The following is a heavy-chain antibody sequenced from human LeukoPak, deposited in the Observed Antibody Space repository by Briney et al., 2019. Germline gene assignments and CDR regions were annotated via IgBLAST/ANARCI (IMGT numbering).Heavy chain of an antibody. J-gene: IGHJ6*02. V-gene: IGHV3-48*01. CDR1: GFTFSSYS. CDR2: ISSSSSTI. D-gene: IGHD1-26*01. Sequence: PGGSLRLSCAASGFTFSSYSMNWVRQAPGKGLEWVSYISSSSSTIYYADSVKGRFTISRDNAKNSLYLQMNSLRAEDTAVYYCAKGDGGSYWGRFYYYYGMDVWGQGTTVTVSS. CDR3: AKGDGGSYWGRFYYYYGMDV.